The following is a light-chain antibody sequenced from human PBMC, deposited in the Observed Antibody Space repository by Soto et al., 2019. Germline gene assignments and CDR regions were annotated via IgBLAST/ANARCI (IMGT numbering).Light chain of an antibody. V-gene: IGLV3-21*04. CDR3: QVWDKSSDHAV. CDR1: NIGSKS. Sequence: SYELTQPPSVSVAPGKTARITCGGNNIGSKSVHWYQQKPGQAPVVVMYYDSDRPSGIPERFSGAKSGNTATLTISRVEAVDEADYYCQVWDKSSDHAVFGGGTQLTVL. J-gene: IGLJ7*01. CDR2: YDS.